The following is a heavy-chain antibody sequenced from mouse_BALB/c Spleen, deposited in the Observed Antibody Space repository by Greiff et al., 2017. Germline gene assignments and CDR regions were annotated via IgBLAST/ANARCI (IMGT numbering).Heavy chain of an antibody. D-gene: IGHD2-1*01. J-gene: IGHJ4*01. CDR2: IRLKSNNYAT. CDR3: TRPGGNYVGAMDY. V-gene: IGHV6-6*02. CDR1: GFTFSNYW. Sequence: EVKLVESGGGLVQPGGSMKLSCVASGFTFSNYWMNWVRQSPEKGLEWVAEIRLKSNNYATHYAESVKGRFTISRDDSKSSVYLQMNNLRAEDTGIYYCTRPGGNYVGAMDYWGQGTSVTVSS.